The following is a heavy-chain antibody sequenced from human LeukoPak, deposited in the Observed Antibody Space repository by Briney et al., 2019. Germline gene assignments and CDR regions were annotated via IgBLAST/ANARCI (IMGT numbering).Heavy chain of an antibody. CDR2: IISSSSYI. D-gene: IGHD1-26*01. J-gene: IGHJ4*02. CDR3: ARPAGDRYSGSYLPGY. CDR1: GFTFSSYS. Sequence: TGGSLRLSCAASGFTFSSYSMNWVRQAPGKGLEWVSSIISSSSYIYYADSVKGRFTISRDNAKNSLYLQMNSLRAEDTAVYYCARPAGDRYSGSYLPGYWGQGTLVTVSS. V-gene: IGHV3-21*01.